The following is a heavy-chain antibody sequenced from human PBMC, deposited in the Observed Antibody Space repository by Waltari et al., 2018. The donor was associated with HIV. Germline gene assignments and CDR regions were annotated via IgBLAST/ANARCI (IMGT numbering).Heavy chain of an antibody. V-gene: IGHV1-8*01. CDR3: ARVRCGGDCYDAFDI. J-gene: IGHJ3*02. CDR2: MNPNSGNT. Sequence: QVQLVQSGAEVKTPGASVKFSCKASGYTFTSYDINWVRQATGQGLEWRGWMNPNSGNTGYAQKFQGRVTMTRNTSISTAYMELSSLRSEDTAVYYCARVRCGGDCYDAFDIWGQGTMVTVSS. D-gene: IGHD2-21*02. CDR1: GYTFTSYD.